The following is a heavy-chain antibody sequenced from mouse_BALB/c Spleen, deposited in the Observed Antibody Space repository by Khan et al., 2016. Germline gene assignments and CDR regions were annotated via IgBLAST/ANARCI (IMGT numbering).Heavy chain of an antibody. Sequence: QVQLQQSGAELARPGASVKLSCKASGYTSTDYYINWVKQRTGQGLEWIGEIYPGSGNTYYNEKSKGKATLTADKSSSTAYMQLSSLTSEDSAVYFCAWARDYWGQGTSVTVSS. J-gene: IGHJ4*01. CDR2: IYPGSGNT. V-gene: IGHV1-77*01. CDR1: GYTSTDYY. CDR3: AWARDY.